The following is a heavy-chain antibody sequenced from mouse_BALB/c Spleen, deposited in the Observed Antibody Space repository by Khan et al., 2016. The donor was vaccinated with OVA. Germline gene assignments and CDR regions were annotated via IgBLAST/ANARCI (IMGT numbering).Heavy chain of an antibody. Sequence: EVELVESGGGLVQPGGSRKFSCVASGFTFSSFGMHWVRQAPEKGLEWVAYISGDSSTIYYTDTVKGRFTISRDNPKNTLFLQMTSLRSEGMSMYYCARAYFYGYYFDQWGQGTTLTVSS. D-gene: IGHD1-1*01. V-gene: IGHV5-17*02. CDR2: ISGDSSTI. CDR1: GFTFSSFG. J-gene: IGHJ2*01. CDR3: ARAYFYGYYFDQ.